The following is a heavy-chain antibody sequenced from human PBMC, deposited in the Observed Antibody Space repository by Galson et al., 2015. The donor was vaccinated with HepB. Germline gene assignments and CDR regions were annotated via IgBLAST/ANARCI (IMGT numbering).Heavy chain of an antibody. CDR3: AREVDFWSGYYRHYGMDV. J-gene: IGHJ6*02. CDR2: INSDGSST. D-gene: IGHD3-3*01. V-gene: IGHV3-74*01. Sequence: SLRLSCAASGFTFSSYWMHWVRQAPGKGLVWVSRINSDGSSTSYADSVKGRFTISRDNAKNTLYLQMNSLRAEDTAVYYCAREVDFWSGYYRHYGMDVWGQGTTVTVSS. CDR1: GFTFSSYW.